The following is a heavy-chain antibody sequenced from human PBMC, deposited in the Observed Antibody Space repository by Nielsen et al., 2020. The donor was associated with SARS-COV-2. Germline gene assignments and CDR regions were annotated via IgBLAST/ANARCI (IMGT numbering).Heavy chain of an antibody. Sequence: SETLSLTCTVSGGPISSKNWWSWVRQPPGPGLEWVGEIYYTGTTSYNPSLKSRVSISVDQSKNQFSLNLSSVTAADTAVYYCARSGGNYYPYYYYGMNVWGPGTTVAVSS. CDR1: GGPISSKNW. CDR2: IYYTGTT. CDR3: ARSGGNYYPYYYYGMNV. V-gene: IGHV4-4*02. J-gene: IGHJ6*02. D-gene: IGHD1-26*01.